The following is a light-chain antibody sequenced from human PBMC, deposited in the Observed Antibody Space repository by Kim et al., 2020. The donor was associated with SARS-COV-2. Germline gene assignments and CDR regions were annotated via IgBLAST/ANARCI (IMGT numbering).Light chain of an antibody. Sequence: DIQMTQSPSSLSASVGDRVTITCQASQDISNYLNWYQQKPGKAPKLLIYDASNLETGVPSRFSGSGSGTDFTFTISSLQPEDIATYYCQQYDNLPPGWRRGITFGGGTKVDIK. CDR3: QQYDNLPPGWRRGIT. V-gene: IGKV1-33*01. J-gene: IGKJ4*01. CDR2: DAS. CDR1: QDISNY.